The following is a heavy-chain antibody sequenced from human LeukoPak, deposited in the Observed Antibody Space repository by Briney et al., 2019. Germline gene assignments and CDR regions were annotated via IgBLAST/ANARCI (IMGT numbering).Heavy chain of an antibody. V-gene: IGHV3-21*01. J-gene: IGHJ4*02. Sequence: GGSLRLSCAASGFTFSSYSMNWVRQAPGKGLEWVSSISGSSTDIYYADSVKGRFSISRDNAKNSLYLQINSLRAEDTAIYYCARRGYYDSSGYDYWGQGTLVTVSS. CDR1: GFTFSSYS. D-gene: IGHD3-22*01. CDR3: ARRGYYDSSGYDY. CDR2: ISGSSTDI.